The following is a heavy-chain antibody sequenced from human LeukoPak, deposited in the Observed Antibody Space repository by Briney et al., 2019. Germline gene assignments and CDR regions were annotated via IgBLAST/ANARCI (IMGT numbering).Heavy chain of an antibody. V-gene: IGHV3-48*03. CDR1: GFTFSSYE. J-gene: IGHJ6*04. D-gene: IGHD2-15*01. CDR3: ARDGDPNCSGGSCYFYYYYYGMGV. Sequence: GGSLRLSCAASGFTFSSYEMNWVRQAPGKGLEWVSYISSSGSTIYYADSVKGRFTISRDNAKNSLYLQMNSLRAEDTAVYYCARDGDPNCSGGSCYFYYYYYGMGVWGKGTTVTVSS. CDR2: ISSSGSTI.